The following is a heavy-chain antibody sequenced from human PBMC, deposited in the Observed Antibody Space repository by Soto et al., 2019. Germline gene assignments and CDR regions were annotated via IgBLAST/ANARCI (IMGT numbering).Heavy chain of an antibody. CDR1: GFTFSSYS. V-gene: IGHV3-48*02. CDR2: ISSSSSTI. CDR3: ASDPLPHTAHGSWQV. D-gene: IGHD2-2*03. J-gene: IGHJ6*02. Sequence: PGGSLRLSCAPSGFTFSSYSMNWVRPAPGKGLEWVSYISSSSSTIYYADSVKGRFTISRDNAKNSLYLQMNSLRDEDTAVYYCASDPLPHTAHGSWQVWGQGTTVTVS.